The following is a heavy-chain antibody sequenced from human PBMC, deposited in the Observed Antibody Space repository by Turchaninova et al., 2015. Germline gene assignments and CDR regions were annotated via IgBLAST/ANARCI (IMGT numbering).Heavy chain of an antibody. CDR2: IYLDDDT. D-gene: IGHD3-16*01. V-gene: IGHV2-5*02. J-gene: IGHJ4*02. Sequence: QITLKESGPTLVKPTQTLPLTCTFSGFSLSTSGVGVGWIRQPPGKALEFLALIYLDDDTRYSPSLKNRLTITKDTSKNQVVLSLTDMDPVDTATYYCAHIFGQNWGREVYCDYWGQGILVTVSS. CDR1: GFSLSTSGVG. CDR3: AHIFGQNWGREVYCDY.